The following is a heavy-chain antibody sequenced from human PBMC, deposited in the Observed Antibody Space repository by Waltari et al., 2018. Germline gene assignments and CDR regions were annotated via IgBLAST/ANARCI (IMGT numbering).Heavy chain of an antibody. D-gene: IGHD2-21*02. CDR3: AKVGDAATHFDY. J-gene: IGHJ4*02. V-gene: IGHV3-48*03. Sequence: EVLLMQSGGGLVQPGASLRLSCEASGFIFSRSEMTWVRQAPGKGLEWLAYISWSGSTMYYADSVKSRSTISRDDSRSSLHLQMDNLRAEDTAVYYCAKVGDAATHFDYWGQGALVTVSS. CDR1: GFIFSRSE. CDR2: ISWSGSTM.